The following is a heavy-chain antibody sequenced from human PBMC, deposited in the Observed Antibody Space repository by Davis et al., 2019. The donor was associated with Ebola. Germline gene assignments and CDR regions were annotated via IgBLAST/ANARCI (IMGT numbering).Heavy chain of an antibody. V-gene: IGHV4-34*01. Sequence: MPSETLSLTCAVYGGSFSGYYWSWIRQPPGKGLEWIGEINHSGSTYYNPSLKSRVTISVDTSKNQFSLKLSSVTAADTAVYYCARQAQYYYDSSGYGSRRHFDYWGQGTLVTVSS. D-gene: IGHD3-22*01. J-gene: IGHJ4*02. CDR2: INHSGST. CDR1: GGSFSGYY. CDR3: ARQAQYYYDSSGYGSRRHFDY.